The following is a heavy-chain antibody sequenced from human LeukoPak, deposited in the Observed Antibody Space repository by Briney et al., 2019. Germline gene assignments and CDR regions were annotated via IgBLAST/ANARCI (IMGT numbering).Heavy chain of an antibody. J-gene: IGHJ6*03. CDR3: ARDAIPPNLPLVPAAMGGGLWGANSGDYYYYYYMDV. V-gene: IGHV1-69*13. Sequence: GASVKVSCKASGGTFSSYAISWVRQAPGQGLEWMGGIIPIFGTANYAQKFQGRVTITADESTSTAYMELSSLRSEDTAVYYCARDAIPPNLPLVPAAMGGGLWGANSGDYYYYYYMDVWGKGTTVTVSS. CDR1: GGTFSSYA. CDR2: IIPIFGTA. D-gene: IGHD2-2*01.